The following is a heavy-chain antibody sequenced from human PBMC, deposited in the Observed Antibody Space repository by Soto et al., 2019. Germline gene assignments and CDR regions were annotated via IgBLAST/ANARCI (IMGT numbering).Heavy chain of an antibody. CDR2: ITSSSITI. J-gene: IGHJ4*02. CDR1: GFTFSSFS. CDR3: ARDSSSWNFDY. V-gene: IGHV3-48*02. Sequence: EVQLVESGGGLVQPGGSLRLSCAASGFTFSSFSMNWVRQAPGKGLEWLSYITSSSITIYYADSVKGRFTISRDNAKNSLDLQMNSLRDEDTAVYYCARDSSSWNFDYWGQGALVTVSS. D-gene: IGHD6-13*01.